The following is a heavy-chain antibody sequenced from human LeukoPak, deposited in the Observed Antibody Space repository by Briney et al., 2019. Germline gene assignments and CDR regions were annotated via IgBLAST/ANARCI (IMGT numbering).Heavy chain of an antibody. J-gene: IGHJ4*02. CDR3: ARRGGSQLGFDY. CDR1: GFTFSSYA. D-gene: IGHD5-24*01. CDR2: ISGSGGST. Sequence: GGSLRLSCAASGFTFSSYAMNWVRQAPGKGLEWVSAISGSGGSTYYTDSVKGRFTISRDNAKNSLYLQMNSLRDEDTAVYYCARRGGSQLGFDYWGQGTLVTVSS. V-gene: IGHV3-23*01.